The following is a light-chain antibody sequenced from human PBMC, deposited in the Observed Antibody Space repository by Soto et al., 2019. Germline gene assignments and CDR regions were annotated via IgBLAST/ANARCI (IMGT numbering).Light chain of an antibody. J-gene: IGKJ5*01. V-gene: IGKV3-20*01. Sequence: EIVLTQSPDTLYLSPGGRATLSCRASQSVTTRLAWYQQKPGQPPRLLISGASVRASGVPVRISGSGSGTDFTLTISRLEPEDFALYYCQQYGGSPITFGLGTRLEV. CDR3: QQYGGSPIT. CDR2: GAS. CDR1: QSVTTR.